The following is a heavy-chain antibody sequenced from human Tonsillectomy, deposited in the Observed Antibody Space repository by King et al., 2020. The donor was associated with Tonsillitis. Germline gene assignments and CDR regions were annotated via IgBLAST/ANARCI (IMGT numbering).Heavy chain of an antibody. Sequence: VQLQQWGAGLLKPSETLSLTCAVYGGSFSGYYWTWIRQPPGKGLEWIGEINHSGSTNYNPSLKSRVTISVDTSKNQLSLKLSSVTAADTAVYYCVRRSGMVRQVAHWYFDLWGRGTLVTVSA. D-gene: IGHD3-10*01. CDR3: VRRSGMVRQVAHWYFDL. J-gene: IGHJ2*01. CDR2: INHSGST. V-gene: IGHV4-34*01. CDR1: GGSFSGYY.